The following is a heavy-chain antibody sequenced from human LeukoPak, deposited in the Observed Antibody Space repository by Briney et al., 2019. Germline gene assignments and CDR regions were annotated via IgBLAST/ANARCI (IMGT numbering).Heavy chain of an antibody. D-gene: IGHD3-3*01. V-gene: IGHV4-59*01. CDR3: ARSYYDFWSGYYTAHYFDY. CDR1: GGSISSYY. J-gene: IGHJ4*02. CDR2: IYYSGST. Sequence: PSETLSLTCTVSGGSISSYYWSWIRQPPGKGLEWIGYIYYSGSTNYNPSLKSRVTISVDTSKNQFSLKLSSVTAADTAVYYCARSYYDFWSGYYTAHYFDYWGQGTLVTVSS.